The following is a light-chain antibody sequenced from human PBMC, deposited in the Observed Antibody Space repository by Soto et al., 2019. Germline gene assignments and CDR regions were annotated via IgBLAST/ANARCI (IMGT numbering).Light chain of an antibody. CDR1: SSNIGSNT. J-gene: IGLJ2*01. Sequence: QSALTQPSSASGTPGQRVTMSCSGSSSNIGSNTVNWYQQLPGTAPKVLIYGNNQRPSGVPDRFSGSKSGTSASLAISGLQSEDEADYYCAAWDDSLNGVVFGGGTKVTGL. CDR3: AAWDDSLNGVV. CDR2: GNN. V-gene: IGLV1-44*01.